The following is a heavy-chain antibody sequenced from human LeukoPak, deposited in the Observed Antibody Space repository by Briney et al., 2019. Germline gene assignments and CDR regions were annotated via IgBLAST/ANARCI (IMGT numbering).Heavy chain of an antibody. CDR2: IYYSGST. CDR1: GGSISSGDYY. V-gene: IGHV4-30-4*08. D-gene: IGHD3-10*01. CDR3: ARGPITMVRGVITWFDP. Sequence: SETLSLTCTVSGGSISSGDYYWSWIRQPPGKGLEWIGYIYYSGSTNYNPSLKSRVTISVDTSKNQFSLKLSSVTAADTGVYYCARGPITMVRGVITWFDPWGQGTLVTVSS. J-gene: IGHJ5*02.